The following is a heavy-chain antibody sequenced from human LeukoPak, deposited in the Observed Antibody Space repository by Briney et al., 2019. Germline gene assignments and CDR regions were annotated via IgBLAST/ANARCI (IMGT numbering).Heavy chain of an antibody. CDR1: GGSFSGYY. D-gene: IGHD3-22*01. CDR3: ARHPHYYDSSGYYYYYYYMDV. J-gene: IGHJ6*03. CDR2: INHSGST. Sequence: PSETLSLTCAVYGGSFSGYYWSWIRQPPGKGLEWIGEINHSGSTNYNPSLKSRVTISVDTSKNQFSLKLSSVTAADTAVYYCARHPHYYDSSGYYYYYYYMDVWGKGTTVTISS. V-gene: IGHV4-34*01.